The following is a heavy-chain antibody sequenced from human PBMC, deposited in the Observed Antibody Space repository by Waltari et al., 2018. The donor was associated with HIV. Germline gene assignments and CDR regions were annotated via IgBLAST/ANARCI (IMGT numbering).Heavy chain of an antibody. CDR2: NTLTPPNA. V-gene: IGHV3-21*01. J-gene: IGHJ4*01. CDR1: GFFFNIYT. Sequence: EVQLVESGGRLVRPGWSLRLSCSASGFFFNIYTMDWVRRAPGTALECLTANTLTPPNAYHVSQARGRLPVARDNVKNSLYLQLNTRRGEDKAVYYCTREFYRRAECDPQEGSDYWRNGTLFTVSS. CDR3: TREFYRRAECDPQEGSDY. D-gene: IGHD3-16*02.